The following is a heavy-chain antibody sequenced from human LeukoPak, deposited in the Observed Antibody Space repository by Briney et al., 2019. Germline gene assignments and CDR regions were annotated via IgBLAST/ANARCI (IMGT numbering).Heavy chain of an antibody. Sequence: SETLSLTCTVSGGSISRYYWSWIRQPPGKGLEWIGYIYYSGSTDCNPSLKSRVTISVDTSSNQFSLKVTSVTAADTAVYYCARSKSWGFDAFDIWGQRTMVTVSS. J-gene: IGHJ3*02. V-gene: IGHV4-59*08. D-gene: IGHD7-27*01. CDR3: ARSKSWGFDAFDI. CDR2: IYYSGST. CDR1: GGSISRYY.